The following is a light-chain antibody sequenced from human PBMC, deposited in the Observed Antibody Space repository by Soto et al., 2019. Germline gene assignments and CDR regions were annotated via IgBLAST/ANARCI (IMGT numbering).Light chain of an antibody. CDR1: QDIYDN. J-gene: IGKJ4*01. V-gene: IGKV1-33*01. Sequence: DLQMTQSPSSLSASVGDKVTITCQASQDIYDNLNWYQQKPGKAPNLLIYDASNLESGVPSRFSGSSSGTDFTFTISNLQPEDIATYYCQQYDNLPLTFGGGTKVEIK. CDR2: DAS. CDR3: QQYDNLPLT.